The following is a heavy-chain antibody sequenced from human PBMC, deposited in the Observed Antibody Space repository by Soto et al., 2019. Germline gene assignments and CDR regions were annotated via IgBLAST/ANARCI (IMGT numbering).Heavy chain of an antibody. Sequence: QVQLQESGPGLVKPSETLSLTCTVSVSGGSVRTGVHYWSWIRQPPGKGLEWIGYIYYSGSTNYNPSIKSRVTISVDTSKNQFSLKLTSVTAADTAVYYYARGYSTSWYWFDRWGRGTLVNVSS. CDR2: IYYSGST. D-gene: IGHD6-13*01. J-gene: IGHJ2*01. CDR3: ARGYSTSWYWFDR. CDR1: GGSVRTGVHY. V-gene: IGHV4-61*08.